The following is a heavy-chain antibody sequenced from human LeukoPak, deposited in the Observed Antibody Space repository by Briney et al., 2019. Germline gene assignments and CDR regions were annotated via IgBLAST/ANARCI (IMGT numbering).Heavy chain of an antibody. Sequence: GGSLRLSCAASGFSLSLYSMNWVRQAPGKGLEWLSYISGRSSSIYYADSVKGRFTISRDNAKNSLYLQMNSLRAEDTAVYYCARGANYDFWSGYYTQNNWFDPWGQGTLVTVSS. J-gene: IGHJ5*02. CDR3: ARGANYDFWSGYYTQNNWFDP. V-gene: IGHV3-21*05. CDR2: ISGRSSSI. CDR1: GFSLSLYS. D-gene: IGHD3-3*01.